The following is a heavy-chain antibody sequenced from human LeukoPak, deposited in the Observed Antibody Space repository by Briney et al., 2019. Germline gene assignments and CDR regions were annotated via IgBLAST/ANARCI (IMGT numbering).Heavy chain of an antibody. CDR1: GGTFSSYT. Sequence: SVKVSCKASGGTFSSYTISWVRQAPGQGLEWMGRIIPILGIANYAQKFQGRVTITADKSTSTAYMELSSLRSEDTAVYYCARGYSYGYSPFDYWGQGTLVTVSS. CDR3: ARGYSYGYSPFDY. V-gene: IGHV1-69*02. J-gene: IGHJ4*02. CDR2: IIPILGIA. D-gene: IGHD5-18*01.